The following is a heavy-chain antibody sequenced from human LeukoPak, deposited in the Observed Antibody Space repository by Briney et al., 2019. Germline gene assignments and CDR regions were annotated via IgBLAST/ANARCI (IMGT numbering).Heavy chain of an antibody. CDR3: ASSYSGSYSFDY. Sequence: SVKVSCKASGGTFSSYAISWVRQAPGQGLEWMGGIIPIFGTANYAQKFQGRVTITTDESTSTAYMELSSLRSEDTAVYYCASSYSGSYSFDYWGQGTLVTVSS. D-gene: IGHD1-26*01. CDR1: GGTFSSYA. V-gene: IGHV1-69*05. CDR2: IIPIFGTA. J-gene: IGHJ4*02.